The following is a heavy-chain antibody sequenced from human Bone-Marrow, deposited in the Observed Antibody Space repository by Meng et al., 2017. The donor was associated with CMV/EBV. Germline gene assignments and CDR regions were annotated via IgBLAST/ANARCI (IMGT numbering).Heavy chain of an antibody. CDR3: ARGTDHKGIARLSYPLDY. Sequence: ASVKVSCKASGYTFTSYGISWVRQAPGQGLEWMGWISAYNGNTNYAQKLQGRVTMTTDTSTSTAYMELRSLRSDDTAVYYCARGTDHKGIARLSYPLDYWAQGTLVTFPS. D-gene: IGHD3-16*02. CDR2: ISAYNGNT. V-gene: IGHV1-18*01. J-gene: IGHJ4*02. CDR1: GYTFTSYG.